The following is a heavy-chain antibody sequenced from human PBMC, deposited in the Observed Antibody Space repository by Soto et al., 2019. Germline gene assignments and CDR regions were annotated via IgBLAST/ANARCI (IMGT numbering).Heavy chain of an antibody. CDR3: ARALSSTAGLYFDH. V-gene: IGHV4-4*07. CDR1: GDSISTYY. CDR2: IHTTENT. D-gene: IGHD6-13*01. J-gene: IGHJ4*02. Sequence: SETLSLTCTVSGDSISTYYWSWIRQPAGRGMEWIGRIHTTENTNYNPSLKSRVTMSIDTSNNQFSLKLTSLTAADTAVYYCARALSSTAGLYFDHWGQGTLVTVSS.